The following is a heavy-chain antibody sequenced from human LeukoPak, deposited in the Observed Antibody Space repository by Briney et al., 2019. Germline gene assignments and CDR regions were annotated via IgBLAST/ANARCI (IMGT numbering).Heavy chain of an antibody. CDR3: ARVANIVVVPAAIGWFDP. CDR2: IIPIFGTA. V-gene: IGHV1-69*05. D-gene: IGHD2-2*01. J-gene: IGHJ5*02. CDR1: GGTFSSYA. Sequence: SVKVSCKASGGTFSSYAISWVRQAPGPGLEWMGWIIPIFGTANYAQKFQGRVTITTDESTSTAYMELSSLRSEDTAVYYCARVANIVVVPAAIGWFDPWGQGTLVTVSS.